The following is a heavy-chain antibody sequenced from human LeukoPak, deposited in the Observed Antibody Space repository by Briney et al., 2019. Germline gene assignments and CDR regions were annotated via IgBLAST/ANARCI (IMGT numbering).Heavy chain of an antibody. D-gene: IGHD6-6*01. Sequence: KPSGTLSLTCAVYGGSFSGYYWSWIRQPPGKGLEWIGEINHSGSTNYNPSLKSRVTISVDTSKNQFSLKLCSVTAADTAVYYCARGRIAARKHYYYYMDVWGKGTTVTVSS. CDR1: GGSFSGYY. J-gene: IGHJ6*03. V-gene: IGHV4-34*01. CDR2: INHSGST. CDR3: ARGRIAARKHYYYYMDV.